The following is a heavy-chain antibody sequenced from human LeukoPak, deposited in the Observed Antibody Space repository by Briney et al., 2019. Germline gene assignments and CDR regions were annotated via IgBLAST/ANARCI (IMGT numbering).Heavy chain of an antibody. CDR1: GYSFTSYW. Sequence: GESRKISCKGSGYSFTSYWIGWVRQMPGKGLEWMGIIYPGDSDTRYSPSFQGQVTISADKSISTAYLQWSSLKASDTAMYYCARRYYGSGSYYTGIDYWGQGTLVTVSS. CDR2: IYPGDSDT. CDR3: ARRYYGSGSYYTGIDY. J-gene: IGHJ4*02. D-gene: IGHD3-10*01. V-gene: IGHV5-51*01.